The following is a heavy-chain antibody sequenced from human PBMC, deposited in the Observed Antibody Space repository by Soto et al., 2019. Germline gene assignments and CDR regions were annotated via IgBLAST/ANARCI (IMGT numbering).Heavy chain of an antibody. CDR2: IYPGDSDT. Sequence: GESLKISCKGFGYSFTSYWIAWVRQMPGKGPEWMGVIYPGDSDTRYSPSFEGQVTISVDKSISTAYLQWSSLRASDTAMYYCARRFTMYGDFDYWGQGTLVTVSS. J-gene: IGHJ4*02. V-gene: IGHV5-51*01. CDR3: ARRFTMYGDFDY. D-gene: IGHD3-10*02. CDR1: GYSFTSYW.